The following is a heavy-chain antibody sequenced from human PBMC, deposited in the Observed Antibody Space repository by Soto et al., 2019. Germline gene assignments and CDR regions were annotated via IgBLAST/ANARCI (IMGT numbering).Heavy chain of an antibody. Sequence: QVQLVQSGSEVKKPGASVKASCKSSGYTFSSYRITWVRQAPGQGLEWMGWVSPYNGDTNYAQQFQGRLTMTTDTSTNTAYMELGSLRSDDTAVYYCARDSSSGYFDSSDYPTGFDYWGQGTLVTVSS. CDR3: ARDSSSGYFDSSDYPTGFDY. D-gene: IGHD3-22*01. J-gene: IGHJ4*02. V-gene: IGHV1-18*04. CDR2: VSPYNGDT. CDR1: GYTFSSYR.